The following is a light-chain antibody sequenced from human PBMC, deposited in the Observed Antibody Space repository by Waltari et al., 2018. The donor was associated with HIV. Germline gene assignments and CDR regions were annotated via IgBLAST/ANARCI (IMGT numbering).Light chain of an antibody. CDR3: QVWDSSSDHVV. CDR2: DDS. CDR1: NIGSKS. J-gene: IGLJ2*01. V-gene: IGLV3-21*02. Sequence: SYVLTQPPSVSVSPGQTARITCGGNNIGSKSVHWYQQKPGQAPVLVVYDDSDRPSWIPDLFSGSNSGNTATMNISRVEAGDEADYYGQVWDSSSDHVVFGGGTKLTVL.